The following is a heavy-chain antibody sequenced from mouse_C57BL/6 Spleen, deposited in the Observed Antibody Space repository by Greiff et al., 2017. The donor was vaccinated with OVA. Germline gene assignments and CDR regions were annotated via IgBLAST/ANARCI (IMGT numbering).Heavy chain of an antibody. CDR2: ISSGGDYI. J-gene: IGHJ4*01. D-gene: IGHD1-1*01. Sequence: EVQGVESGEGLVKPGGSLKLSCAASGFTFSSYAMSWVRQTPEKRLEWVAYISSGGDYIYYADTVKGRFTISRDNARNTLYLQMSSLKSEDTAMYYCTRVLITTVVAPNAMDYWGQGTSVTVSS. V-gene: IGHV5-9-1*02. CDR1: GFTFSSYA. CDR3: TRVLITTVVAPNAMDY.